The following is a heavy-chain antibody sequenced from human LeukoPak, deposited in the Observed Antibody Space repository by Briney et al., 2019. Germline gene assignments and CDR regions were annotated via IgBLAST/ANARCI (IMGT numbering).Heavy chain of an antibody. D-gene: IGHD5-18*01. J-gene: IGHJ4*02. Sequence: PGGSLRLSCAASGFTFSSYGMHWVRQAPGKGLEWVSYISSSSSTIYHADSVKGRFTISRDNAKNSLYLQMNSLRAEDTAVYYCARERGYSYGYSDYWGQGTLVTVSS. CDR1: GFTFSSYG. CDR3: ARERGYSYGYSDY. V-gene: IGHV3-48*04. CDR2: ISSSSSTI.